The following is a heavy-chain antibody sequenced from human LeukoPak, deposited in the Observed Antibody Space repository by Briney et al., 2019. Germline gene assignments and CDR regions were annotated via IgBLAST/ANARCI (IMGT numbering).Heavy chain of an antibody. Sequence: GGSLRLSCEASGFIFTTSAVSWVRQAPGKGLEWVSFISSGAGSTYYSDSVRGRFTISRDNSKNTLYLQMNSLRAEDTAVYYCAKDTLDWGDSSGYYYGNYIEFLGYFDYWGQGTLVTVSS. CDR2: ISSGAGST. CDR1: GFIFTTSA. D-gene: IGHD3-22*01. J-gene: IGHJ4*02. CDR3: AKDTLDWGDSSGYYYGNYIEFLGYFDY. V-gene: IGHV3-23*01.